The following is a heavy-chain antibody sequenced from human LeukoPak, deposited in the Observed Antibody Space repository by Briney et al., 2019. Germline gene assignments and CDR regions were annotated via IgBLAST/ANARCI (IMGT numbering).Heavy chain of an antibody. D-gene: IGHD3-10*01. CDR2: ISSSGNYI. Sequence: PGGSLRLSCAASGFTFNSYTMSWVREAPGKGLEWVSSISSSGNYIYHADSVKGRFTISRDDAQNSVYLQMNSLKDEDTAVYYCARSRSSSPYDKNLNFWGQGTLVIDSS. CDR3: ARSRSSSPYDKNLNF. CDR1: GFTFNSYT. J-gene: IGHJ4*02. V-gene: IGHV3-21*01.